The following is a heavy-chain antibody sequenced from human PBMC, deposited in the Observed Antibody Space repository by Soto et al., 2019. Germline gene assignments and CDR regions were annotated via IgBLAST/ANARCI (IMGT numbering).Heavy chain of an antibody. D-gene: IGHD2-15*01. CDR2: IYCSGRT. Sequence: SETLSLTCTVSGGSIRDYFWTWIRQPPGKGLEWIGYIYCSGRTNYNPSLKSRASISVHTSKNHFPLQLRSVTAADTDVYYCATEVAGYRSGRGCYPALDPLGQGTLVTVS. V-gene: IGHV4-59*01. J-gene: IGHJ5*02. CDR3: ATEVAGYRSGRGCYPALDP. CDR1: GGSIRDYF.